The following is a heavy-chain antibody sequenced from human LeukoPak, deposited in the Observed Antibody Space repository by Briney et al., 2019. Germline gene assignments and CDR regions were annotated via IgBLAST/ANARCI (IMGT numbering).Heavy chain of an antibody. CDR1: GYTFTGYY. CDR2: INPNSGGT. V-gene: IGHV1-2*02. J-gene: IGHJ6*03. D-gene: IGHD3-3*01. CDR3: ARARGIFGVDRDLYYYYMDV. Sequence: ASVKVSCKASGYTFTGYYMHWVRQAPGQGLEWMGWINPNSGGTNYAQKFQGRVTMTRDTSISTAYMELSRLRSEDTAVYYCARARGIFGVDRDLYYYYMDVWGKGTTVTVSS.